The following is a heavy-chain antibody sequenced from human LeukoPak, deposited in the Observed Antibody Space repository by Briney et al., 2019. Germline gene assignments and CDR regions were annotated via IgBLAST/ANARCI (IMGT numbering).Heavy chain of an antibody. Sequence: GGSLRPSCAASGFTFSSYAMHWVRQAPGKGLEWVAVISYDGSNKYYADSVKGRFTISRDNSKNTLYLQMNSLRAEDTAVYYCARPDYYDSSGYSYWGQGTLVTVSS. D-gene: IGHD3-22*01. V-gene: IGHV3-30-3*01. CDR2: ISYDGSNK. J-gene: IGHJ4*02. CDR1: GFTFSSYA. CDR3: ARPDYYDSSGYSY.